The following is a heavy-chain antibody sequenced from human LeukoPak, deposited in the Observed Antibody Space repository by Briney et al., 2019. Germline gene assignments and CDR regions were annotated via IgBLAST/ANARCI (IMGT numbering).Heavy chain of an antibody. J-gene: IGHJ4*02. CDR2: ISYDGSNK. D-gene: IGHD5-12*01. Sequence: PGGSLRLSWAASGFTFCDYYMSWIRQAPGKGLEWVAVISYDGSNKYYADSVKGRFAISRDNSKNTLYLQMNSLRAEDTAVYYCARELYSGYDYGGYFDYWGQGTLVTVSS. CDR1: GFTFCDYY. CDR3: ARELYSGYDYGGYFDY. V-gene: IGHV3-30*09.